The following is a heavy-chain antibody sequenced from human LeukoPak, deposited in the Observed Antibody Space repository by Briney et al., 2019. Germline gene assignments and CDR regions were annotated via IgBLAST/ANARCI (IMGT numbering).Heavy chain of an antibody. V-gene: IGHV3-33*06. Sequence: PGGSLRLSCAASGFTFSSYGMHWVRQAPGKGLEWVAVIWYDGSNKYYADSVKGRFTISRDNSKNTLYLQMNSLRAEDTAVYYCAKAPTTGRLRGSFDYWGQGTLVTVSS. J-gene: IGHJ4*02. CDR2: IWYDGSNK. D-gene: IGHD1-26*01. CDR3: AKAPTTGRLRGSFDY. CDR1: GFTFSSYG.